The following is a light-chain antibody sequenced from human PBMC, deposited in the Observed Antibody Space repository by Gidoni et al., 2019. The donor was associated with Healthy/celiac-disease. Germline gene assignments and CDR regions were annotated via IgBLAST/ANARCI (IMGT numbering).Light chain of an antibody. Sequence: SYLLTQPPSVSVAPGKTARITCWGNNIGSKSVHWYQQKPGQAPVLVIYYDSDRPSGIPERFSGSNSGNTATLTISRVEAGDEADYYCQVWDSSSDHHVVFGGGTKLTVL. CDR3: QVWDSSSDHHVV. CDR2: YDS. CDR1: NIGSKS. V-gene: IGLV3-21*04. J-gene: IGLJ2*01.